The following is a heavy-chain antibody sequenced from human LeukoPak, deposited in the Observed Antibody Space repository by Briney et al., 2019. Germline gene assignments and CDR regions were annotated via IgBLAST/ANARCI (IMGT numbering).Heavy chain of an antibody. CDR3: ARDISLTITGDFDY. Sequence: GGSLRLSCAASGFTFSSYWMHWVRQAPGKGLEWVAVIWYDGSSKYYADSVKGRFTISRDNSKNAVYLQMNSLRAEDTAVYYCARDISLTITGDFDYWGQGTLVTVSS. CDR1: GFTFSSYW. CDR2: IWYDGSSK. J-gene: IGHJ4*02. D-gene: IGHD7-27*01. V-gene: IGHV3-33*08.